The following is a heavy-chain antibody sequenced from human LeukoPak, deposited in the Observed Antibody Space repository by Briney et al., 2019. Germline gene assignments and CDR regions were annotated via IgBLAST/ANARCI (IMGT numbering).Heavy chain of an antibody. CDR3: AKNYYDSSGLFDY. D-gene: IGHD3-22*01. V-gene: IGHV3-21*01. CDR1: GFTFSSYS. CDR2: ISSGSSYI. J-gene: IGHJ4*02. Sequence: PGGSLRLSCAASGFTFSSYSMNWVRQAPGKGLEWVSSISSGSSYIYYADSVKGRFTISRDNAKNSLHLQMNSLRAEDTAVYYCAKNYYDSSGLFDYWGQGTLVIVSS.